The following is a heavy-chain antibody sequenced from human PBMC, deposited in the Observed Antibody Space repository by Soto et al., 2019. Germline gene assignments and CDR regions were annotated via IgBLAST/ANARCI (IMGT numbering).Heavy chain of an antibody. J-gene: IGHJ6*02. CDR2: INHSGST. D-gene: IGHD6-6*01. Sequence: SETLSLTCAVYGGSFSGYYWSWIRQPPGKGLEWIGEINHSGSTNYNPSLKSRVTISVDTSKNQFSLKLSSVTAADTAVYYCAGRAPARPWDFSRDGRRYGMDVWGQGTTVTVSS. CDR1: GGSFSGYY. CDR3: AGRAPARPWDFSRDGRRYGMDV. V-gene: IGHV4-34*01.